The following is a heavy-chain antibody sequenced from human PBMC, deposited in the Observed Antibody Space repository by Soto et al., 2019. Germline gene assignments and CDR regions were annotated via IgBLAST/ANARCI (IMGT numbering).Heavy chain of an antibody. CDR3: ARVPGP. Sequence: PLFLPWGVYCGSIRSGGYPWSWIRQPPGKGLEWIGYIYHSGSTYYNPSLKSRVTISVDRSKNQFSLKLSSVTAADTAVYYCARVPGPWGQGTLVTVSS. CDR2: IYHSGST. CDR1: CGSIRSGGYP. V-gene: IGHV4-30-2*01. J-gene: IGHJ5*02.